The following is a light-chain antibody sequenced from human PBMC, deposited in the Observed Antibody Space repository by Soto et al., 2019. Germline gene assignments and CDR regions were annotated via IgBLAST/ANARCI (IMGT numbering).Light chain of an antibody. CDR2: AAS. CDR1: QSISSY. J-gene: IGKJ1*01. CDR3: QQSYSNPRT. Sequence: DIQMTQSPSSLSASVGDRVTITCRASQSISSYLTWYQQRPGKVPKFLIYAASSLQSGVPSRFSGSGSGTDFTLTISSLQPEDFATYYCQQSYSNPRTFGQGTRVEIK. V-gene: IGKV1-39*01.